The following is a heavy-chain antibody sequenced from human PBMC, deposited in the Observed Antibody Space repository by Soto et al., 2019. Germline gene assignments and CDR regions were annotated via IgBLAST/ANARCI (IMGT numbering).Heavy chain of an antibody. V-gene: IGHV1-18*01. D-gene: IGHD3-22*01. Sequence: ASVKVSCKASGYTFTSYGISWVRQAPGQGLEWMGWISAYNGNTNYAQKLQGRVTMTTDTSTSTASMELRSLRSDDTAVYYCARDIPMIVVVTPWYYGMDVWGQGTTVTVSS. J-gene: IGHJ6*02. CDR3: ARDIPMIVVVTPWYYGMDV. CDR1: GYTFTSYG. CDR2: ISAYNGNT.